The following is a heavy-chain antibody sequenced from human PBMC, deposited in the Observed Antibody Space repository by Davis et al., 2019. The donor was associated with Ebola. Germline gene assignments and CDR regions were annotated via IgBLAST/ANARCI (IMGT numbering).Heavy chain of an antibody. D-gene: IGHD6-19*01. CDR1: GFTFSTYW. CDR3: ARDAIEVAGTGGAFDI. Sequence: PGGSLRLSCEASGFTFSTYWMHWVRQAPGKGLLWVSYINSDGTGTRYADSVKGRFTISRDNAKKRLYLQINSLKAEDTAVYYCARDAIEVAGTGGAFDIWGQGTMVTVSS. CDR2: INSDGTGT. J-gene: IGHJ3*02. V-gene: IGHV3-74*01.